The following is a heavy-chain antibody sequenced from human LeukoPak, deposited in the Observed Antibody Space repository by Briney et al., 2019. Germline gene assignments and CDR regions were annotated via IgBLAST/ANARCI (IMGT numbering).Heavy chain of an antibody. CDR2: ISYDGSNK. Sequence: PGGPLRLSCAASGFTFSSYAMHWVRQAPGKGLEWVAVISYDGSNKYYADSVKGRFTISRDNSKNTLYLQMNSLRAEDTAVYYCARWVTPGWGNFDYWGQGTLVTVSS. D-gene: IGHD2-21*02. CDR1: GFTFSSYA. V-gene: IGHV3-30*04. CDR3: ARWVTPGWGNFDY. J-gene: IGHJ4*02.